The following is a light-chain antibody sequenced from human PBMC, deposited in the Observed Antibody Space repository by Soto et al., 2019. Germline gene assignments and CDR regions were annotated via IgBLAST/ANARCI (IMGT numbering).Light chain of an antibody. CDR1: SSDVGSYNL. J-gene: IGLJ2*01. CDR2: EGS. CDR3: CSYADSRIVV. Sequence: QSLLTQPASVSGSPGQSITISCTGTSSDVGSYNLVSWYQQHPGKAPKLMIYEGSKRPSGVSNRFSGSKSGNTASLTISGLQAEDEADYYCCSYADSRIVVFGGGTKLTVL. V-gene: IGLV2-23*01.